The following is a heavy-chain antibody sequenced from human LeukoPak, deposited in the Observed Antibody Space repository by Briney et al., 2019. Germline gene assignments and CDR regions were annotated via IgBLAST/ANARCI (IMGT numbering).Heavy chain of an antibody. J-gene: IGHJ4*02. Sequence: SETLSLTCTVSGGSISSSSYYWGWIRQPPGKGLEWIGSIYYSGSTYYNPSLKSRVTISVDTSKNQLSLKLSSVTAADTAVYYCARVSLRITIFGVVTRLFDYWGQGTLVTVSS. V-gene: IGHV4-39*01. D-gene: IGHD3-3*01. CDR2: IYYSGST. CDR1: GGSISSSSYY. CDR3: ARVSLRITIFGVVTRLFDY.